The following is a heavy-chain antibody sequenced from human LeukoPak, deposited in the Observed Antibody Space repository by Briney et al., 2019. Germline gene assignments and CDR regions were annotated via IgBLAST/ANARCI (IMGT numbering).Heavy chain of an antibody. CDR1: GFTFSSYE. Sequence: GGSLRLSCAASGFTFSSYEMNWVRQAPGKGLEWVSAISDTGDATFYADSVKGRFTTSRDNSKNTLYLQMNSLRAEDTAVYYCAKDGLYGGSDYWGQGTLVTVSS. CDR3: AKDGLYGGSDY. V-gene: IGHV3-23*01. J-gene: IGHJ4*02. D-gene: IGHD4-17*01. CDR2: ISDTGDAT.